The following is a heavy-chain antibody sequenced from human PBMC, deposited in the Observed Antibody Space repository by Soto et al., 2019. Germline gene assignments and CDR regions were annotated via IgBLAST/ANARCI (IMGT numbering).Heavy chain of an antibody. J-gene: IGHJ4*02. V-gene: IGHV3-21*01. CDR2: ISSSSSYI. Sequence: PGGSLRLSCAASGFTFSSYSMNWVRQAPGKGLEWVSSISSSSSYIYYADSVKGRFTISRDNAKNSLYLQMNSLRAEDTAVYYCARGWNDFWSGYYPNFDYWGQGTLVTVSS. CDR1: GFTFSSYS. D-gene: IGHD3-3*01. CDR3: ARGWNDFWSGYYPNFDY.